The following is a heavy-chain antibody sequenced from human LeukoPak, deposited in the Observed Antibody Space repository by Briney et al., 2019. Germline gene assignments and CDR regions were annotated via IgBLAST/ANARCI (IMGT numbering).Heavy chain of an antibody. J-gene: IGHJ4*02. CDR1: GFTFSSYE. V-gene: IGHV3-48*03. CDR3: ARDGSGYSYGWRGYFDY. CDR2: ISSSGSTI. D-gene: IGHD5-18*01. Sequence: GGSLRLSCAASGFTFSSYEMNWVRQAPGKGLEWVSYISSSGSTIYYADSVKGRFTISRDNAKNSLYLQMNSLRAEDTAVYYCARDGSGYSYGWRGYFDYWGQGTLVTVSS.